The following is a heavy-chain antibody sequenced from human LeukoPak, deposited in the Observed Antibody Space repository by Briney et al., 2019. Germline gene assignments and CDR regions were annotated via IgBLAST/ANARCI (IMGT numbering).Heavy chain of an antibody. J-gene: IGHJ4*02. Sequence: GRSLRLSCAASGFTFSTYWMSWVRQAPGKELEWVANINQDGSQKRYVDTVQGRFNFSRDNTKNSLFLQMNSLRAEDTAVYYCARLKDDVTKLGYWGQG. D-gene: IGHD2-8*01. CDR1: GFTFSTYW. V-gene: IGHV3-7*01. CDR3: ARLKDDVTKLGY. CDR2: INQDGSQK.